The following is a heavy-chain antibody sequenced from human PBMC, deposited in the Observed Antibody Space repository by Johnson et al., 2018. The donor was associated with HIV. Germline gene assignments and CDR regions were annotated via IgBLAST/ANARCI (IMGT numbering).Heavy chain of an antibody. Sequence: VKLVESGGGLVQPGGSLRLSCAASGFTFSSYWMSWVRQAPGKGLEWVANIKQDGSEKYYVDSVKGRFTISRDNAKNSLYLQMNSLRAEDTAVYYCARVFEYSSSAADAFDIWGQGTMVTVSS. CDR2: IKQDGSEK. J-gene: IGHJ3*02. V-gene: IGHV3-7*03. CDR3: ARVFEYSSSAADAFDI. D-gene: IGHD6-6*01. CDR1: GFTFSSYW.